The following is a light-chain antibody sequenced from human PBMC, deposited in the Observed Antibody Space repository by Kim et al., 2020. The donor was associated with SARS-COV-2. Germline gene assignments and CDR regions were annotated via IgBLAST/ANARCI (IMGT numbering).Light chain of an antibody. CDR2: GSS. CDR3: QHYNNWPPWT. V-gene: IGKV3-15*01. CDR1: QSVSNN. J-gene: IGKJ1*01. Sequence: SPGERATLSCRASQSVSNNLAWYQQQPGQAPRLLIYGSSTRSTGIPARFSGSGSGTEFTLTISSLQSEDFAVYYCQHYNNWPPWTFGQGTKVDIK.